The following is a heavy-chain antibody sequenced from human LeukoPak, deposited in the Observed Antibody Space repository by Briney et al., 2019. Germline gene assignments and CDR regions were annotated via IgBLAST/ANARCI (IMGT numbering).Heavy chain of an antibody. CDR2: ISYDGSNK. D-gene: IGHD2-2*01. CDR3: ARDLDCSSTSCTGSFGY. Sequence: PGGSLRLSCAASGFTFSSYAMHWVRQAPGKGLEWVALISYDGSNKYYADSVKGRFTISRDDSKNTLYLQMNSLRAEDTAVYYCARDLDCSSTSCTGSFGYWGQGTLVTVSS. CDR1: GFTFSSYA. J-gene: IGHJ4*02. V-gene: IGHV3-30-3*01.